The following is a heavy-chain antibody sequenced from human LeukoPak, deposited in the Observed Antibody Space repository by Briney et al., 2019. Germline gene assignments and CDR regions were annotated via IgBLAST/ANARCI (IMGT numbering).Heavy chain of an antibody. CDR2: ISSSSSTI. Sequence: GGALRLSCVASVFTFDDYAMHWVRQAPGKGREWVSYISSSSSTIYYADSVKGRFTFSRDNAKNSLYPQMNSLRAEDTAVYYCARDCRTLTGYPFDYWGQGTLVTVSS. CDR3: ARDCRTLTGYPFDY. D-gene: IGHD3-9*01. CDR1: VFTFDDYA. J-gene: IGHJ4*02. V-gene: IGHV3-48*04.